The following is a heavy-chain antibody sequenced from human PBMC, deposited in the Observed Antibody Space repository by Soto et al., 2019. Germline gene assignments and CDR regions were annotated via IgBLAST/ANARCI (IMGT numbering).Heavy chain of an antibody. CDR2: ISRDGSNE. J-gene: IGHJ4*02. Sequence: QVQLVASGGGVVQQGRSLTLSCEASGFTFRRHAIHWVRQAPGKGLEWVAVISRDGSNEYYEDSVKGRFTISRDNYKNTLFLQLNSLRLEATAVYYWARSRNGGVADSFDYWGQGTLVTVSS. D-gene: IGHD3-10*01. CDR3: ARSRNGGVADSFDY. V-gene: IGHV3-30-3*01. CDR1: GFTFRRHA.